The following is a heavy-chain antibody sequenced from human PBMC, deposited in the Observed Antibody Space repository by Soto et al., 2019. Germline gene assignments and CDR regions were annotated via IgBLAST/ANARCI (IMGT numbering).Heavy chain of an antibody. CDR3: AYRVCSRGSFYY. D-gene: IGHD2-15*01. V-gene: IGHV2-5*01. CDR1: GFSLRTSGVS. CDR2: LYWNDDK. Sequence: QITLKESGPTLVKPTQTLTLTCSFSGFSLRTSGVSVGWIRQPPGKALELLAFLYWNDDKRYSPSLQSRLTITKDNSKKEVVLTMTNMDPLDSRTYYCAYRVCSRGSFYYWCQGTLVTVSS. J-gene: IGHJ4*02.